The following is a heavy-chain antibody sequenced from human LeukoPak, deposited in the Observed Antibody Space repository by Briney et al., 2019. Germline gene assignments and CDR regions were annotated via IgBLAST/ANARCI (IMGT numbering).Heavy chain of an antibody. CDR3: ARRYSSSWSGEEYFDY. V-gene: IGHV4-59*01. D-gene: IGHD6-13*01. J-gene: IGHJ4*02. CDR1: GGSISSYY. CDR2: IYYSGST. Sequence: PSETLSLTCTVTGGSISSYYWSWIRQPPGKGLEWIGYIYYSGSTNYNPSLKSRVTISVDTSKNQFSLKLSSVTAADTAVYYCARRYSSSWSGEEYFDYWGQGTLVTVSS.